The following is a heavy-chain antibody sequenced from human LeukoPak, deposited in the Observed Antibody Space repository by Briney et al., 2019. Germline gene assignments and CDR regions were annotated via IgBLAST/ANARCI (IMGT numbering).Heavy chain of an antibody. CDR2: ITSSSSYI. D-gene: IGHD6-13*01. Sequence: GGSLRLSCAASGFAFSTYNMNWVRQAPGKGLEWVSSITSSSSYIYYADSVKGRFTISRDNAKNSLYLQMNSLRAEDTAVYYCASRQSTIAAAFDYWGQGTLVTVSS. CDR3: ASRQSTIAAAFDY. J-gene: IGHJ4*02. CDR1: GFAFSTYN. V-gene: IGHV3-21*01.